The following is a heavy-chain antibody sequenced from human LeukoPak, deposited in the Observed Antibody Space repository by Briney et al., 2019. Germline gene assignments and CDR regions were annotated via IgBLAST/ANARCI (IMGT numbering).Heavy chain of an antibody. CDR2: IHHSGST. V-gene: IGHV4-30-2*01. CDR3: ARESYGGNSRYFDL. CDR1: GGSISSGGDS. D-gene: IGHD4-23*01. Sequence: PSETLSLTCAVSGGSISSGGDSWSWIRQPPGKGLEWIGYIHHSGSTYYNPSLKSRVTISVDRSKNQFSLKLSSVTAADTAVYYCARESYGGNSRYFDLRGRGTLVTVSS. J-gene: IGHJ2*01.